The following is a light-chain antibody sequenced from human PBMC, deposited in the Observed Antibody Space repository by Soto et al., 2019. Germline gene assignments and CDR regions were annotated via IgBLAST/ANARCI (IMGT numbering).Light chain of an antibody. CDR1: SSDVGGYNY. CDR3: CSYSGGSTCV. CDR2: EVS. Sequence: QSALTQPASVSGSPGQSVTISCTGTSSDVGGYNYVSWYQQHPGKAPKLMIYEVSNRPSGVSNRFSGSKSGNTASLTISGLQAAEDAAYYCCSYSGGSTCVFGGGTKVTVL. V-gene: IGLV2-14*01. J-gene: IGLJ6*01.